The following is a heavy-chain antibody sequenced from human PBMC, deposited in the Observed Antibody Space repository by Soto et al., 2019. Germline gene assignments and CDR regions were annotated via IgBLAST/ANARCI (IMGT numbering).Heavy chain of an antibody. D-gene: IGHD6-13*01. J-gene: IGHJ4*02. Sequence: QVQLVQSGAEVKKPGASVKVSCKASGYTFTSYGISWVRQSPRQGLEWMGWISAYNGNTKYAQKFQGRVTMTTGTSTSTAYTAVGSRRSDATAVYYCARDAAAGLKDDWGQGTLVTVSS. CDR2: ISAYNGNT. CDR1: GYTFTSYG. CDR3: ARDAAAGLKDD. V-gene: IGHV1-18*01.